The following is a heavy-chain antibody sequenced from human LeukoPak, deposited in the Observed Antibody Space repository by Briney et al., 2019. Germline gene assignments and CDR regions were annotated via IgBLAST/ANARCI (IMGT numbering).Heavy chain of an antibody. J-gene: IGHJ5*02. CDR1: GGSFSGYY. Sequence: SETLSLTCAVYGGSFSGYYWSWIRRPPGKGLEWIGEINHSGSTNYNPSLKSRVTISVDTSKNQFSLKLSSVTAADTAVYYCAREEGESYGDWFDPWGQGTLVTVSS. D-gene: IGHD4-17*01. CDR2: INHSGST. V-gene: IGHV4-34*01. CDR3: AREEGESYGDWFDP.